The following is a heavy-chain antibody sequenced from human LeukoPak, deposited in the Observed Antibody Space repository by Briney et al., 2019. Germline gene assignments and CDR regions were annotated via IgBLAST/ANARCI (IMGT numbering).Heavy chain of an antibody. Sequence: ASVKVSCKASGYTFTSYDINWVRQATGQGLEWMGWMNPNSGNTGYAQKFQGRVTITRDTSASTAYMELSSLTSEDTAVYYCAREQIIRGVYKWFDPWGQGTLVTVSS. CDR2: MNPNSGNT. CDR3: AREQIIRGVYKWFDP. J-gene: IGHJ5*02. CDR1: GYTFTSYD. V-gene: IGHV1-8*03. D-gene: IGHD3-10*01.